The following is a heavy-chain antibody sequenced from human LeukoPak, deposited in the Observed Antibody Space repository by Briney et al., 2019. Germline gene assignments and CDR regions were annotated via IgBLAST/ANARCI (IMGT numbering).Heavy chain of an antibody. CDR3: ASSGSYRFDY. CDR2: ITASGTAM. V-gene: IGHV3-48*02. J-gene: IGHJ4*02. Sequence: GGSLRPSFAAPGFTSSGYSMNGIRQPPGKGREWVSHITASGTAMFYADSVKGRFTISRDNAKNSLYLQMNSLRDEDTAVYYCASSGSYRFDYWGQGTLVTVSS. D-gene: IGHD1-26*01. CDR1: GFTSSGYS.